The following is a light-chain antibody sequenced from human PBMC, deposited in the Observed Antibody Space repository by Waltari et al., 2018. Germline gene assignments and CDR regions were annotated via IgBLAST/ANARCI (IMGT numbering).Light chain of an antibody. J-gene: IGKJ1*01. V-gene: IGKV1-NL1*01. CDR3: PQYYRTGT. CDR2: AAS. CDR1: QGISNS. Sequence: DIQLTHPPSSLSASVADRLTITCRASQGISNSLAWYQQKPGKAPKHLLYAASRLESGVPSRFSGSGSGTDYTLTISSLQPEDFATYYCPQYYRTGTLGEGTKVEIK.